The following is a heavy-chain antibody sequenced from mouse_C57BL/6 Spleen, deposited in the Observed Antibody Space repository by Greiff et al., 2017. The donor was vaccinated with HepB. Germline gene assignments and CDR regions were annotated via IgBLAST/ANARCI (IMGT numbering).Heavy chain of an antibody. CDR3: ARGGGREGFAY. J-gene: IGHJ3*01. CDR2: ISDGGSYT. D-gene: IGHD3-3*01. Sequence: EVQVVESGGGLVKPGGSLKLSCAASGFTFSSYAMSWVRQTPEKRLEWVATISDGGSYTYYPDNVKGRFTISRDNAKNNLYLQMSHLKSEDTAMYYCARGGGREGFAYWGQGTLVTVSA. CDR1: GFTFSSYA. V-gene: IGHV5-4*01.